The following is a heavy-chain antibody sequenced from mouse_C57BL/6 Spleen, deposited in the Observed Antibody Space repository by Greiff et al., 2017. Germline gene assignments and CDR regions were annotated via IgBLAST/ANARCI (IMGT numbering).Heavy chain of an antibody. J-gene: IGHJ1*03. Sequence: VQLVESGPELVKPGASVKLSCKASGYTFTSYDINWVKQRPGQGLEWIGWIYPRDGSTKYNEKFKGKATLTVDTSSSTAYMGLHSLTSEDSAVYFCARYGYDGYWYVDVWGTGTTVTVSS. V-gene: IGHV1-85*01. D-gene: IGHD2-2*01. CDR3: ARYGYDGYWYVDV. CDR2: IYPRDGST. CDR1: GYTFTSYD.